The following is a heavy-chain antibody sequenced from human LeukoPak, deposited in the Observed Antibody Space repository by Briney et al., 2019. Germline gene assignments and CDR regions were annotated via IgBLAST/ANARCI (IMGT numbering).Heavy chain of an antibody. V-gene: IGHV2-5*02. J-gene: IGHJ3*02. Sequence: ESGPTLVKPTQTLTLTCTFSGFSLSTSGVGVGWIRQPPGKALEWLAVIYWDDDKRYSPSLNSRLTITKDTSKNQVVLTMTNMDPVDTATYYCERPVLRFLEWFDAFDIWGQGTMVTVSS. CDR1: GFSLSTSGVG. D-gene: IGHD3-3*01. CDR3: ERPVLRFLEWFDAFDI. CDR2: IYWDDDK.